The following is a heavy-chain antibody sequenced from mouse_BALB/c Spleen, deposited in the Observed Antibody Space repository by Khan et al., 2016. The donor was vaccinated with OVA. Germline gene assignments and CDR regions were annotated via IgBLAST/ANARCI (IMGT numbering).Heavy chain of an antibody. CDR2: ISYSGST. CDR3: ARTTYYTSDGWFAD. D-gene: IGHD2-14*01. V-gene: IGHV3-2*02. CDR1: GYSITSDYA. Sequence: EVQLQESGPGLVKPSQSLSLTCTVTGYSITSDYAWNWIRQFPGNKLEWMGYISYSGSTSYNPSLKSRVSITRDTSKNQFLLLLNSVTIEDTATYYCARTTYYTSDGWFADWGQGTLVTVSA. J-gene: IGHJ3*01.